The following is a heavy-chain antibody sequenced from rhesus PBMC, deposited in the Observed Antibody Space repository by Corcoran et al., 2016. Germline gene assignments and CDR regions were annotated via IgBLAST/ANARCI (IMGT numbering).Heavy chain of an antibody. D-gene: IGHD2-27*01. V-gene: IGHV4-160*01. CDR2: IYGSGGST. CDR1: GGSISSNY. CDR3: AREGYCSGIYCYGNWYFDL. J-gene: IGHJ2*01. Sequence: QVQLQASGPGLVKPSETLSLTCAGSGGSISSNYWSWLRKAPGKGLEVNGRIYGSGGSTDYNPSLKSRVTISTDTSKNQFSLKLSSVTAADTAVYYCAREGYCSGIYCYGNWYFDLWGPGTPITISS.